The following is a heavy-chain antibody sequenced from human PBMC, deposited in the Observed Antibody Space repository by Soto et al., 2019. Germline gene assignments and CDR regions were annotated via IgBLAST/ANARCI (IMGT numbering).Heavy chain of an antibody. CDR1: GFTFTSSA. V-gene: IGHV1-58*01. Sequence: QMQLVQSGPEVKKPGTSVKVSCKASGFTFTSSAVQWVRQARGQRLEWIGWIVVGSGNTNYAQKFKERVTITRDMSTSTAYMELSSLRSEDTAVYYCAAMCYYGSGSVYWGRGTLVTVSS. CDR3: AAMCYYGSGSVY. D-gene: IGHD3-10*01. CDR2: IVVGSGNT. J-gene: IGHJ4*02.